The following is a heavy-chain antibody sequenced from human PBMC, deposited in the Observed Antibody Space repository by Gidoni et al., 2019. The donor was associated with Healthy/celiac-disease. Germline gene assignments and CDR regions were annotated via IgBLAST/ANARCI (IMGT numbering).Heavy chain of an antibody. J-gene: IGHJ3*02. CDR2: IYYSGST. D-gene: IGHD6-19*01. CDR3: ARRRYSSGWYFNDAFDI. V-gene: IGHV4-39*01. Sequence: QLQLQESGPGLVKPSETLSLTCTVSGGSISSSSYYWGWIRQPPGKGLEWIWSIYYSGSTYYNPSLKSRVTISVDTSKNQFSLKLSSVTAADTAVYYCARRRYSSGWYFNDAFDIWGQGTMVTVSS. CDR1: GGSISSSSYY.